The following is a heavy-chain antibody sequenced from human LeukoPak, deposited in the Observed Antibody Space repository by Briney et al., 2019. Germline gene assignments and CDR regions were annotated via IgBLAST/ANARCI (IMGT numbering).Heavy chain of an antibody. Sequence: GGSLRLSCAASGFTFSDYYMSWIRQAPGKGLEWVSYISSSSSYTNYADSMKGRFSISRDNTKNSLYLQKNSLRAEDTAVYYCARDLTYYYDSSGSNSFDYWGQGTLVTVSS. J-gene: IGHJ4*02. CDR1: GFTFSDYY. CDR2: ISSSSSYT. CDR3: ARDLTYYYDSSGSNSFDY. D-gene: IGHD3-22*01. V-gene: IGHV3-11*05.